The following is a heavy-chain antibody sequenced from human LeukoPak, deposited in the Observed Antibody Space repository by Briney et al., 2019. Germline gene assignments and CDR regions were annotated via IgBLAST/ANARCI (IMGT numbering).Heavy chain of an antibody. CDR1: GGTFSSYA. CDR2: IIPIFGTA. V-gene: IGHV1-69*13. J-gene: IGHJ4*02. CDR3: ARLYCGGDCYSGGGCFDY. Sequence: SVKVSCKASGGTFSSYAISWVRQAPGRGLEWMGGIIPIFGTANYAQKFQGRVTITADESTSTAYMELSSLRSEDTAVYYCARLYCGGDCYSGGGCFDYWGQGTLVTVSS. D-gene: IGHD2-21*01.